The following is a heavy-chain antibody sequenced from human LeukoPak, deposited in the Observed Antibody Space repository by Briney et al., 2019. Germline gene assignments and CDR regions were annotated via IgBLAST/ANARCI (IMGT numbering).Heavy chain of an antibody. D-gene: IGHD1-7*01. CDR1: GFTFSSYG. V-gene: IGHV3-7*01. J-gene: IGHJ4*02. Sequence: GGSLRLSCAASGFTFSSYGMHWVRQAPGKGLEWVANIKQDGSEKYYVDSVKGRFTISRDNAKNSLYLQMNSLRAEDTAVYYCAREAGTSDYWGQGTLVTVSS. CDR2: IKQDGSEK. CDR3: AREAGTSDY.